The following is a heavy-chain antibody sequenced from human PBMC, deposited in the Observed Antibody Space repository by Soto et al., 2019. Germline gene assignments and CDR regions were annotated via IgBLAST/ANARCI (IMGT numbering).Heavy chain of an antibody. CDR3: AKGVGYYDSSGYYSSWFDP. CDR1: GFTFDGYA. D-gene: IGHD3-22*01. CDR2: ISWNSGSI. Sequence: GGSLRLSCAASGFTFDGYAMQWVRQAPGKGLEWVSGISWNSGSIGYADSVKGRFTISRDNAKNSLYLQMNSLRAEDTALYYCAKGVGYYDSSGYYSSWFDPWGQGTLVTVSS. J-gene: IGHJ5*02. V-gene: IGHV3-9*01.